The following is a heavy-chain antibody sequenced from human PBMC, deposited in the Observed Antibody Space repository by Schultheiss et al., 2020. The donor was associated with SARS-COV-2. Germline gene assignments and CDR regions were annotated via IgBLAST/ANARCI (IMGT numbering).Heavy chain of an antibody. J-gene: IGHJ4*02. CDR3: ARVKNWLVVVADLDY. D-gene: IGHD2-15*01. Sequence: SETLSLTCAVSGGSISSGDYYWSWIRQPPGKGLEWIGYIYYSGSTYYNPSLKSRVTISVDTSKNQFSLKLSSVTAADTAVYYCARVKNWLVVVADLDYWGQGTLVTVSS. CDR2: IYYSGST. V-gene: IGHV4-61*08. CDR1: GGSISSGDYY.